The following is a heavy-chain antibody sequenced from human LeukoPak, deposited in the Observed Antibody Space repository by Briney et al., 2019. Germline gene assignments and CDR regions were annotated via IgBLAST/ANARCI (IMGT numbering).Heavy chain of an antibody. D-gene: IGHD2-2*01. J-gene: IGHJ4*02. CDR3: ARGGRYCSSTSCYYFDY. Sequence: PGGSLRLSCAASGFTFSSYAMHWVRQAPGKGLEWVAVIWYDGSNKYYADSVKGRFTISRDSSKNTLYLQMNSLRAEDTAVYYCARGGRYCSSTSCYYFDYWGQGTLVTVSS. V-gene: IGHV3-33*08. CDR2: IWYDGSNK. CDR1: GFTFSSYA.